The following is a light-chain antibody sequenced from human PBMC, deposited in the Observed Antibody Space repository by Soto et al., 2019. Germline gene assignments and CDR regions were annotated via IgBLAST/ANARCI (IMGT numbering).Light chain of an antibody. J-gene: IGLJ2*01. Sequence: QPVLTQPPSASETPGQRVTISCSGSRSNIGGNYVYWYQQLPGTAPKLLIYKDNQRPSGVPDRVSGSKSGTSASLAISGLRSEDEADYYCAAWDDSLSGVVFGGGTQLTVL. CDR1: RSNIGGNY. V-gene: IGLV1-47*01. CDR3: AAWDDSLSGVV. CDR2: KDN.